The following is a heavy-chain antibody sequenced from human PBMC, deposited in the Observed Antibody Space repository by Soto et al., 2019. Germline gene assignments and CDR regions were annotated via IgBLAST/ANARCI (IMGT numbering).Heavy chain of an antibody. D-gene: IGHD3-22*01. CDR2: ISGSGGST. Sequence: GGSLRLSCAASGFSFNTYAMSWVRQAPGKGLEWVSAISGSGGSTYYGDSVKGRFSISRDNSESTLYLQMNSLRAEDTAVYYCAKGVNYYDSSGYYSYYYNGMDVWGQGTTVTVSS. CDR1: GFSFNTYA. V-gene: IGHV3-23*01. CDR3: AKGVNYYDSSGYYSYYYNGMDV. J-gene: IGHJ6*02.